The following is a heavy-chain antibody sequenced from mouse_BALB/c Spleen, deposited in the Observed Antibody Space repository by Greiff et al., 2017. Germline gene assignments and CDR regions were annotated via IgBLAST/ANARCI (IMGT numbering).Heavy chain of an antibody. CDR2: MWAGGGT. Sequence: VQLVESGPGLVAPSQSLSITCTVSGSSLTSYGVHWVRQPPGKGLEWLGVMWAGGGTNYNSALMSRLTINKDNSKSQVFLKMNSLQTDDTAMYYCARDRGDAMDYWGQGTSVTVSS. CDR3: ARDRGDAMDY. J-gene: IGHJ4*01. V-gene: IGHV2-9*02. D-gene: IGHD3-3*01. CDR1: GSSLTSYG.